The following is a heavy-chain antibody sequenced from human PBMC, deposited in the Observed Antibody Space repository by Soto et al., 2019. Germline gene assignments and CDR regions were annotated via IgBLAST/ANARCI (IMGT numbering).Heavy chain of an antibody. J-gene: IGHJ5*01. Sequence: QVQLQESGPGLVKPSEILSLTYTVSGGSISSYYWSWIRQPPGKGLEWIGFIFYSGSTSYNPSLKSRVSISIDTSKYQFSLKLNSVTAADTAVYYCASMIGDPVLSFDSWGQGTLVAVSS. CDR2: IFYSGST. CDR3: ASMIGDPVLSFDS. V-gene: IGHV4-59*01. D-gene: IGHD3-10*02. CDR1: GGSISSYY.